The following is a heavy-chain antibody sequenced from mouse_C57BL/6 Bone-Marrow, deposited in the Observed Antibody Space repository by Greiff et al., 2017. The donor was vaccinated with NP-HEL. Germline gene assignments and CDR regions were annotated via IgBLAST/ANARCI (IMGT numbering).Heavy chain of an antibody. D-gene: IGHD1-1*01. CDR2: IYPGDGDT. CDR3: ARPYYGSDYYAMDY. CDR1: GYAFSSYW. J-gene: IGHJ4*01. Sequence: QVQLQQSGAELVKPGASVKISCKASGYAFSSYWMNWVKQRPGKGLEWIGQIYPGDGDTNYNGKFKGKATLTADKSSSTAYMQLSSLTSEDSAVYFCARPYYGSDYYAMDYWGQGTSVTVSS. V-gene: IGHV1-80*01.